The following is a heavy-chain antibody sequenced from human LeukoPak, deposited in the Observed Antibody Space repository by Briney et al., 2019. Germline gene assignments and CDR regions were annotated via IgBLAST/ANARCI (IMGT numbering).Heavy chain of an antibody. CDR1: GFTFSSYA. CDR3: ARDGKKYYDILTGLNWFDP. CDR2: ISYDGSNK. J-gene: IGHJ5*02. D-gene: IGHD3-9*01. V-gene: IGHV3-30*04. Sequence: GGSLRLSCAASGFTFSSYAMHWVRQAPGKGLEWVAVISYDGSNKYYADSVMGRFTISRDNSKNTLYLQMNSLRAEDTAVYYCARDGKKYYDILTGLNWFDPWGQGTLVTVSS.